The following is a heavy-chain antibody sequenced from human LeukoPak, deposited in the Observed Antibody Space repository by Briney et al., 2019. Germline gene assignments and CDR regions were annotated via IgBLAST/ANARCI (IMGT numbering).Heavy chain of an antibody. V-gene: IGHV4-61*02. CDR1: GGSISSGSYY. Sequence: SQTLSLTCTVSGGSISSGSYYWNWIRQPAGKGLEWIGRISTSGSTKYNPSLKSRVTIPVDTSKNPFSLKLISVTAADTAVYYCARGPDYSNYVDYWGQGTLVTVSS. CDR2: ISTSGST. J-gene: IGHJ4*02. CDR3: ARGPDYSNYVDY. D-gene: IGHD4-11*01.